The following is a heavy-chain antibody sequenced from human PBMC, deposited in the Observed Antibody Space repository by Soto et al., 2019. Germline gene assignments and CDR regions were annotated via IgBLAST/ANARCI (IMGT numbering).Heavy chain of an antibody. CDR2: INAGNGDT. Sequence: QVQLVQSGAEVKKPGASVKVSCKPSGNTLTDYSLHWVRQAPGLRLEWMGWINAGNGDTRYSQKFQGRVTITRDTSASTAYMDLSSLRSEDTAVYYCARDHCHCGTCFDDSFDIWGQGTMVTVSS. CDR3: ARDHCHCGTCFDDSFDI. CDR1: GNTLTDYS. D-gene: IGHD2-21*01. J-gene: IGHJ3*02. V-gene: IGHV1-3*01.